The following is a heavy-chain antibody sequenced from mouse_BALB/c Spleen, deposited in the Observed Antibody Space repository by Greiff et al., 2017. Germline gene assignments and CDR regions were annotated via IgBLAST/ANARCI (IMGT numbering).Heavy chain of an antibody. V-gene: IGHV1-82*01. CDR1: GYAFSSSW. CDR2: IYPGDGDT. Sequence: QVQLQQSGPELVKPGASVKISCKASGYAFSSSWMNWVKQRPGQGLEWIGRIYPGDGDTNYNGKFKGKATLTADKSSSTAYMQLSSLTSVDSAVYYCTRYDYAHYYAMDYWGQGTSVTVSS. J-gene: IGHJ4*01. CDR3: TRYDYAHYYAMDY. D-gene: IGHD1-1*02.